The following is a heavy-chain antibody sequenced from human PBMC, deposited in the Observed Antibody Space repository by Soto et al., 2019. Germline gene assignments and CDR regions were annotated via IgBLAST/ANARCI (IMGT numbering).Heavy chain of an antibody. CDR1: GFTFSSYW. Sequence: GGCVKLSCAASGFTFSSYWMHWVRQAPGKGLEWVSRMNMDGNRISYVDSVKGRCTISRDNAKNTFYMEMNSARVEDTAVYYCVRRDGDRYDGHGYLGRHWGQGSLVTVSS. J-gene: IGHJ4*02. CDR3: VRRDGDRYDGHGYLGRH. D-gene: IGHD2-21*01. V-gene: IGHV3-74*01. CDR2: MNMDGNRI.